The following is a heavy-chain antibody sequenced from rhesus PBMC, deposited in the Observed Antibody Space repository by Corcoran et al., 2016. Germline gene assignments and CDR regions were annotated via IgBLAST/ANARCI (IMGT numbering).Heavy chain of an antibody. V-gene: IGHV4-80*01. CDR3: ARKTSIAAAGSYFDY. J-gene: IGHJ4*01. CDR2: INGNIGCT. D-gene: IGHD6-31*01. CDR1: GASISSYW. Sequence: QVQLQESGPGLVKPSETLSLTCAVSGASISSYWWSWIRQPPGKGLEWIREINGNIGCTCTTPSLKSRVTISKDASKNQFSLKLSSVTAADTSVYYCARKTSIAAAGSYFDYWVQGVLVTVSS.